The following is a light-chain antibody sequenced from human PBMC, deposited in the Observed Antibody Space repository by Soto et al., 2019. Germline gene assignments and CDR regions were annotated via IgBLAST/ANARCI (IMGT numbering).Light chain of an antibody. Sequence: EIVLTQSPATLSVSPGERVTLSCRASQSVYISLAWYQQKPGQAPRLLIYGASTSATDMRGTFSGRGSGTEFTLTISSLRPEDFGVYYCQQYRSWPRTFGQGTKVDI. J-gene: IGKJ1*01. CDR1: QSVYIS. V-gene: IGKV3-15*01. CDR2: GAS. CDR3: QQYRSWPRT.